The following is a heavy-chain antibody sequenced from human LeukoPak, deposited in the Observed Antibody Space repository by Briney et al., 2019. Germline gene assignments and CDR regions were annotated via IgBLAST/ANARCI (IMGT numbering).Heavy chain of an antibody. V-gene: IGHV3-30*19. Sequence: PGGSLRLSCAASGFTFSTYAMHWVRQAPGKGLEWVAVISYDGSNKYYADSVKGRFTISRDNSKNTLYLQMNSLRAEDTAVYYCARGSQQLVEEFDYWGQGTLVTVSS. CDR1: GFTFSTYA. D-gene: IGHD6-6*01. CDR3: ARGSQQLVEEFDY. CDR2: ISYDGSNK. J-gene: IGHJ4*02.